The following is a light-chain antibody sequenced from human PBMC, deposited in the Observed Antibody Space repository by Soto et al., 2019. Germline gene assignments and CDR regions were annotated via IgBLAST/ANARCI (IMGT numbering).Light chain of an antibody. CDR3: QKYNSALT. J-gene: IGKJ4*01. Sequence: DIQMTQSPSSLSASVGDRVTITCRASQGISNYLDWYQQKPGKVPKLLIYAASTLQSWVPSRFSGSGSGTDFTLTISSLQPEDVATYYCQKYNSALTFGGGTKVEIK. CDR2: AAS. CDR1: QGISNY. V-gene: IGKV1-27*01.